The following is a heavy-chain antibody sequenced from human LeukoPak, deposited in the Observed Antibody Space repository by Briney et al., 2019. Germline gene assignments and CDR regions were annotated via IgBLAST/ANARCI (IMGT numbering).Heavy chain of an antibody. J-gene: IGHJ4*02. V-gene: IGHV5-51*01. CDR1: GYSFTNYW. Sequence: GESLKISCKGSGYSFTNYWIGWVRQMPGKGLEWMGIIYPGDSDTRYSPSFRGQVTISADKSISTAYLQWSSPKASDTAMYYCAREGNYNVLTGYYHYFDCWGQGTLVTVSS. D-gene: IGHD3-9*01. CDR2: IYPGDSDT. CDR3: AREGNYNVLTGYYHYFDC.